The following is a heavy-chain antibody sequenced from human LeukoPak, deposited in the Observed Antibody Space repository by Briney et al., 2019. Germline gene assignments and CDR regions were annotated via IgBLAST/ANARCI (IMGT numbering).Heavy chain of an antibody. CDR1: GFTFNNYA. D-gene: IGHD2-2*01. J-gene: IGHJ4*02. Sequence: VGSLRLSCVSSGFTFNNYAMNWVRQAPGKGLEWVSSISGSGSITYYADSVKGRFTISRDTSKNTLWLQMNSLRVDDTALYYCAKEGDYCSSTICYADYWGQGTLITVSS. CDR3: AKEGDYCSSTICYADY. V-gene: IGHV3-23*01. CDR2: ISGSGSIT.